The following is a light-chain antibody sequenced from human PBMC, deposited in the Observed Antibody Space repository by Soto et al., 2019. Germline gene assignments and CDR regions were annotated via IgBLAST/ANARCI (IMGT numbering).Light chain of an antibody. CDR3: QQYDNWPPIT. J-gene: IGKJ5*01. Sequence: EIVMTQSPATLSVSPGERATLSCRASQSVRNNLAWYQLIPGQAPRLLIYGASTRATGIPARFSGSGSGTEFTLTISTLQSEDFAVYYCQQYDNWPPITFGQGTRLEIK. CDR1: QSVRNN. V-gene: IGKV3-15*01. CDR2: GAS.